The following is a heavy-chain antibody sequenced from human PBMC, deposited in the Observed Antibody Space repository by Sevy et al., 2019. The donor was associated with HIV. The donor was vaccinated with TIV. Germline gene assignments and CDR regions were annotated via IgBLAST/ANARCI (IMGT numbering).Heavy chain of an antibody. J-gene: IGHJ4*02. Sequence: LRETLALTCTVSGGSITSLYWNWIRPPPGKGLEWIANIYYNGHINYNPSLKSRVTLSLDTSKNQFSLRLSSVTAADTAMYYCAGENAWGRGYSWGQGTLVTVSS. V-gene: IGHV4-59*08. CDR3: AGENAWGRGYS. D-gene: IGHD1-26*01. CDR2: IYYNGHI. CDR1: GGSITSLY.